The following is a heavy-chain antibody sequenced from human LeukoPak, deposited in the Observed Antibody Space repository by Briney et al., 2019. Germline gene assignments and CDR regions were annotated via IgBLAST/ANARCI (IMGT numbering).Heavy chain of an antibody. CDR2: ISYDGSNK. D-gene: IGHD1-26*01. CDR1: GFTFSSYA. CDR3: ARDGLVGAINAFDI. J-gene: IGHJ3*02. V-gene: IGHV3-30-3*01. Sequence: PGGSLRLSCAASGFTFSSYAMHWVRQAPGKGLEWVAVISYDGSNKYYADSVKGRFTISRDNSKNTLYLQMNSLRAEDTAVYYCARDGLVGAINAFDIWGQGTMVTVSS.